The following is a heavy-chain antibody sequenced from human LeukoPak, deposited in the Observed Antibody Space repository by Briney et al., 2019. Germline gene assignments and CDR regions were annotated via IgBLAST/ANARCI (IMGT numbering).Heavy chain of an antibody. J-gene: IGHJ4*02. CDR1: DGSISNGTYY. CDR3: ARSSCSGGTCYWSRGYFDY. Sequence: PSETLSLTCTVSDGSISNGTYYWNWIRQPAGKGLEWLGRIYTSGSTNYNPSLKSRVTISVGTSKNQFSLKLNSVTAADTAVYYCARSSCSGGTCYWSRGYFDYWGQGTLVTVSS. CDR2: IYTSGST. D-gene: IGHD2-15*01. V-gene: IGHV4-61*02.